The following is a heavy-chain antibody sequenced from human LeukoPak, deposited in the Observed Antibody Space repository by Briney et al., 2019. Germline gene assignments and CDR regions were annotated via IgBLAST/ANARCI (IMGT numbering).Heavy chain of an antibody. D-gene: IGHD3-10*01. CDR1: GFTFSSYG. Sequence: GGTLRLSCAASGFTFSSYGMHWVRQAPGKGLEWVSSISVSVGITYYADSVKGRFTISRDNAKNSLYLQMNSLRAEDTAVYYCARDRADYYGSGSYYSFDYWGQGTLVTVSS. CDR3: ARDRADYYGSGSYYSFDY. CDR2: ISVSVGIT. J-gene: IGHJ4*02. V-gene: IGHV3-23*01.